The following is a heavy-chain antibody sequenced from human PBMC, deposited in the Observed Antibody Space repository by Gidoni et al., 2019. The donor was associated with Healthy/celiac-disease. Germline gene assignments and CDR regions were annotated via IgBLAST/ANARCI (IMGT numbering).Heavy chain of an antibody. J-gene: IGHJ6*02. CDR2: ISYDGSNK. V-gene: IGHV3-30*19. CDR3: ARDRGMPGCTNGVCAGLDYYYGMDV. Sequence: RIYGMHWVRQAPGKGLEWVAVISYDGSNKYYADSVKGRFTISRDNSKNTLYLQMNSLRAEDTAVYYCARDRGMPGCTNGVCAGLDYYYGMDVWGQGTTVTVSS. CDR1: RIYG. D-gene: IGHD2-8*01.